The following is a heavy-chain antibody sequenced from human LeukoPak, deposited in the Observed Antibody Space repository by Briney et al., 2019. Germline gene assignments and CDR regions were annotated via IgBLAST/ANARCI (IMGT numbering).Heavy chain of an antibody. V-gene: IGHV4-34*01. J-gene: IGHJ4*02. CDR3: ASGTSRVTKDY. CDR1: GGSFSGYY. CDR2: INHSGST. D-gene: IGHD4-17*01. Sequence: SATLSLTCAVYGGSFSGYYWSWIRQPPGKGLEWIGEINHSGSTNYNPSLKSRVTISVDTSKNQFSLKLSSVTAADTAVYYCASGTSRVTKDYWGQGTLVTVSS.